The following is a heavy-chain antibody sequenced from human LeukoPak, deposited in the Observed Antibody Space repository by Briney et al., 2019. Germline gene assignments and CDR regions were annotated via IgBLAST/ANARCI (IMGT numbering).Heavy chain of an antibody. CDR2: IDYSGDA. D-gene: IGHD1-1*01. CDR1: GGSISSSGYY. V-gene: IGHV4-39*07. CDR3: VRLVSATGNFDF. Sequence: SETLSLTCSVSGGSISSSGYYWGWIRQPPGKGLEWIETIDYSGDAYYNPSLKSRVTISIDTSKNQFSPKLRSVTAADTAVYYCVRLVSATGNFDFWGQGALVTVSS. J-gene: IGHJ4*02.